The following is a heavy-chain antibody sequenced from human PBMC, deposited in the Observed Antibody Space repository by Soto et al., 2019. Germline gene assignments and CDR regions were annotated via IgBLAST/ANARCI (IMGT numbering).Heavy chain of an antibody. D-gene: IGHD1-26*01. CDR2: IYYSGST. CDR3: AVGTHTIYYYYYGMDV. CDR1: VASITSSSYY. Sequence: QLQLQESGPGLLKPSEPLSLTGTVPVASITSSSYYWGWTRRPPGRGLEWMGSIYYSGSTYYNPSLKSRVTISVDTSKNQFSLKLSSVTAADTAVYYCAVGTHTIYYYYYGMDVWGQGTTVTVSS. V-gene: IGHV4-39*01. J-gene: IGHJ6*02.